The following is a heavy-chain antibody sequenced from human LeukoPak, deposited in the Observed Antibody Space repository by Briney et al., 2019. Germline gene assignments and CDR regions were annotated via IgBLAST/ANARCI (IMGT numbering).Heavy chain of an antibody. Sequence: GSLRLSCAASGFTFSSYAMHWVRQAPGKGLEWVAVISYDGSNKYYADSVKGRFTISRDNAKNSLYLQMNSLRAEDTAVYYCAIWGGSCSSTSCYLPRWGQGTLVTVSS. CDR3: AIWGGSCSSTSCYLPR. CDR2: ISYDGSNK. V-gene: IGHV3-30-3*01. D-gene: IGHD2-2*01. CDR1: GFTFSSYA. J-gene: IGHJ4*02.